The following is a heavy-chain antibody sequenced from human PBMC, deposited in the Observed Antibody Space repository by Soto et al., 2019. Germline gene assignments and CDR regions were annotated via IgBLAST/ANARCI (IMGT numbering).Heavy chain of an antibody. CDR2: IDPSDSYT. V-gene: IGHV5-10-1*01. D-gene: IGHD3-3*01. CDR1: GYSFTSYW. J-gene: IGHJ6*02. Sequence: PGESLKISCKGSGYSFTSYWISWVRQMPGKGLEWMGRIDPSDSYTNYSPSFQGHVTISADKSISTAYLQWSSLKASDTAMYYCAIYDFWSGYLPYGMDVWGQGTTVTVSS. CDR3: AIYDFWSGYLPYGMDV.